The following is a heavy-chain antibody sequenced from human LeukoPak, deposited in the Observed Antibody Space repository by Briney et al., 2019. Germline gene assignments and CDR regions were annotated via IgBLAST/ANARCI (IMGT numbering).Heavy chain of an antibody. CDR1: GFTFSSYA. Sequence: GGSLRLSCAASGFTFSSYAMSWVRQAPGKGLEWVSAISGSGGSTYYADSVKDRFTISRDNSKNTPYLQMNSLRAEDTAVYYCARDSGYDAFDIWGQGTMVTVSS. CDR3: ARDSGYDAFDI. D-gene: IGHD3-22*01. CDR2: ISGSGGST. V-gene: IGHV3-23*01. J-gene: IGHJ3*02.